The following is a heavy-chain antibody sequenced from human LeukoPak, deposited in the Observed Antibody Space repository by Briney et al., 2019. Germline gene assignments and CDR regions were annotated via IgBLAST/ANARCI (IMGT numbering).Heavy chain of an antibody. Sequence: GGSLRLSCTASSFTFSNYDMNCVRQAPGKGLEWISYIGFSGTTITYADSVKGRFIISRDNAKNSLYLQMNSLRAEDTAVYYCARENPYADYWGQGTLVTVSS. J-gene: IGHJ4*02. CDR3: ARENPYADY. D-gene: IGHD4-17*01. CDR2: IGFSGTTI. V-gene: IGHV3-48*03. CDR1: SFTFSNYD.